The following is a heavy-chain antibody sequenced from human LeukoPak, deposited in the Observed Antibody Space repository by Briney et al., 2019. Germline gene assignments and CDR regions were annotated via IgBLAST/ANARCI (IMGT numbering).Heavy chain of an antibody. Sequence: SGPTLVNPTQTLTLTCTFSGFSLSTSGMCVNWIRQPPGKALEGLARIDWDDDKYYSTSLKTRLTISKDTSKNQVVLTMTNMDPVDTATYYCARIRNPSGRYYFDSWGQGTLVTVSS. CDR2: IDWDDDK. D-gene: IGHD1-26*01. J-gene: IGHJ4*02. V-gene: IGHV2-70*11. CDR1: GFSLSTSGMC. CDR3: ARIRNPSGRYYFDS.